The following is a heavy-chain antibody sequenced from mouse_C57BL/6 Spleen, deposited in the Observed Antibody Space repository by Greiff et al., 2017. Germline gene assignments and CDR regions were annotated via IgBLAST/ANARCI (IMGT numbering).Heavy chain of an antibody. CDR2: IYPGDGDT. Sequence: QMQLKESGPELVKPGASVKISCKASGYAFSSSWMNWVKQRPGKGLEWIGRIYPGDGDTNYNGKFKGKATLTADKSSSTAYMQLSSLTSEDSAVYFCAVYYGNYAMDYWGQGTSVTVSS. CDR3: AVYYGNYAMDY. CDR1: GYAFSSSW. D-gene: IGHD2-1*01. J-gene: IGHJ4*01. V-gene: IGHV1-82*01.